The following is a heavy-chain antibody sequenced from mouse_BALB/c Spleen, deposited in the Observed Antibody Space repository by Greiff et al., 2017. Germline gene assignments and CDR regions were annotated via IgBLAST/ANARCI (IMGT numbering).Heavy chain of an antibody. CDR1: GYAFSSSW. J-gene: IGHJ4*01. D-gene: IGHD1-1*01. Sequence: QVQLQQSGPELVKPGASVKISCKASGYAFSSSWMNWVKQRPGQGLEWIGRIYPGDGDTNYNGKFKGKATLTADKSSSTAYMQLSSLTSVDSAVYFCARVTTVVAPYAMDYWGQGTSVTVSS. CDR3: ARVTTVVAPYAMDY. V-gene: IGHV1-82*01. CDR2: IYPGDGDT.